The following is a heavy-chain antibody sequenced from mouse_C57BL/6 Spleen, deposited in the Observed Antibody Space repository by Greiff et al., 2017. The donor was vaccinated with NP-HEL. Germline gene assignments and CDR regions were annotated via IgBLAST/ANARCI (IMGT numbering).Heavy chain of an antibody. CDR3: ARSGLHWDY. J-gene: IGHJ2*01. Sequence: QVQLQQPGAELVKPGASVKLSCTASGYTFTSYWMHWVKQRPGQGLEWIGMIHPDSGSTNYNEKFKSKATLTVDKSSSTTYMQLSSLTSEDSAVYYCARSGLHWDYWGQGTTLTVSS. CDR1: GYTFTSYW. V-gene: IGHV1-64*01. D-gene: IGHD4-1*01. CDR2: IHPDSGST.